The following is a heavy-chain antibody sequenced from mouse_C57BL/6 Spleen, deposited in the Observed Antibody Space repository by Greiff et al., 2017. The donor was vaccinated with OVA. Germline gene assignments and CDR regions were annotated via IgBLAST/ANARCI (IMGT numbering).Heavy chain of an antibody. V-gene: IGHV1-55*01. CDR3: ARREYWDCALDD. CDR2: IYPGSGST. J-gene: IGHJ4*01. Sequence: VQLQQPGAELVKPGASVKMSCKASGYTFTSYWITWVKQRPGQGLEWIGDIYPGSGSTNYNEKFKGKATLTVDTSSSTAYMQLSSLTSEDSAVYYCARREYWDCALDDWGQGTSVTVSS. D-gene: IGHD4-1*01. CDR1: GYTFTSYW.